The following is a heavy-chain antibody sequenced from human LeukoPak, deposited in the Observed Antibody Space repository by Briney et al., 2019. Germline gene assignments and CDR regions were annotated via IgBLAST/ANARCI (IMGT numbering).Heavy chain of an antibody. J-gene: IGHJ4*02. D-gene: IGHD6-25*01. Sequence: EASVRVSCKTSGFTFTAYGFSWVRQAPGQGLEWMGWSSAYNGNTNYAQKFQGRVTMTTDISTSTAYMDLGSLRSDDTAVYYCARISPQRLLHDFYHWGQGTLVTVSS. CDR1: GFTFTAYG. CDR3: ARISPQRLLHDFYH. V-gene: IGHV1-18*01. CDR2: SSAYNGNT.